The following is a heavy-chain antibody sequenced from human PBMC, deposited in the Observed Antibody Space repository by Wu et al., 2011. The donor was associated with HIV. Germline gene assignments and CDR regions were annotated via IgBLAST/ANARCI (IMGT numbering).Heavy chain of an antibody. V-gene: IGHV1-69*04. CDR2: IIPFLGTN. D-gene: IGHD2-15*01. Sequence: QVQLVQSGAEVKKPGSSVKVSCKASGGTFSNDAIGWVRQAPGQGLEWMGRIIPFLGTNXYAQNFQGRLTITADKDMTTAYMELSSLTSEDTALYFCTTTYCSGGKCYLNYTFDIWVKGQWSSSLQ. CDR1: GGTFSNDA. CDR3: TTTYCSGGKCYLNYTFDI. J-gene: IGHJ3*02.